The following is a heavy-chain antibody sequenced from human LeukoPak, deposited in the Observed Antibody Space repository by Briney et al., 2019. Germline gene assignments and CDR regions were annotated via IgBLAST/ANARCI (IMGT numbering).Heavy chain of an antibody. J-gene: IGHJ4*02. CDR2: ISYDGSNK. D-gene: IGHD1-26*01. Sequence: SGGSLRLSCAASGFTFSSYAMHWVRQAPGKGLEWVAVISYDGSNKYYADSVKGRFTISRDNSKNTLYLQMNSLRAEDTAVYYCAKAHGGSYHSGIDWGQGTLVIVSS. V-gene: IGHV3-30-3*01. CDR3: AKAHGGSYHSGID. CDR1: GFTFSSYA.